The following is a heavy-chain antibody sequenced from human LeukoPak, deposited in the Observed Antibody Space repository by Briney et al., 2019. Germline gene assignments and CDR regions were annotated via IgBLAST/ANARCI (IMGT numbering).Heavy chain of an antibody. J-gene: IGHJ4*02. Sequence: PGGSLRLSCAASGFTFSSYSMNWVRQAPGKGLEWVSSISSSSSYIYYADSVKGRFTISRDNAKNSLYLQMNSLRAEDTAVYYCARSTSDSRIAAAGNDYWGQGTLVTVSS. D-gene: IGHD6-13*01. CDR3: ARSTSDSRIAAAGNDY. CDR1: GFTFSSYS. CDR2: ISSSSSYI. V-gene: IGHV3-21*01.